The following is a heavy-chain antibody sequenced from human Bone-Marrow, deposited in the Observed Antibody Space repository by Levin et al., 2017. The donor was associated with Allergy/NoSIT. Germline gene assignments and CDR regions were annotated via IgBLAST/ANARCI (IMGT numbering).Heavy chain of an antibody. V-gene: IGHV1-8*01. CDR2: MNPNSGNT. D-gene: IGHD6-6*01. CDR1: GDTFSSYD. J-gene: IGHJ5*02. Sequence: ASVKVSCKASGDTFSSYDINWVRQASGQGLEWMGWMNPNSGNTVYAKKFQGRVTMTRNTSISTAYMDLSSLRSDDTATYYCGTGQGHLVGPPWGQGTLVTVSA. CDR3: GTGQGHLVGPP.